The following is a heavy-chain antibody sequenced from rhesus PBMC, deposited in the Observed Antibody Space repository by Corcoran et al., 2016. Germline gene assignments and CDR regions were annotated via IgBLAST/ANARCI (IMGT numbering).Heavy chain of an antibody. Sequence: QVQLQESGPGVVKSSETLSLTCAVSGGSISDSYRWSWIRQPPGKELEWIGYMYGSRTSTNYNPSLKSRVTISTDTSKNQFSLKLSSVTAADTAVYYCARDGYSGSYFDYWGQGVLVTVSS. CDR1: GGSISDSYR. CDR3: ARDGYSGSYFDY. J-gene: IGHJ4*01. D-gene: IGHD3-16*01. V-gene: IGHV4S10*01. CDR2: MYGSRTST.